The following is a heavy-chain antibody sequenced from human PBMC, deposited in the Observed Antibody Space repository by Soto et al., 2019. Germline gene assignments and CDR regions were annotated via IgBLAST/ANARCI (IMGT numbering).Heavy chain of an antibody. CDR2: INHSGFT. CDR1: GGSLRGHY. J-gene: IGHJ4*02. D-gene: IGHD1-26*01. CDR3: ARAAVKLGATLFDS. Sequence: PSETLSLTCAVSGGSLRGHYWSWIRQSPEKGLEWIGEINHSGFTNYNPTLKSRVTISRDASKNQFSLRLSSVTAADSAVYFCARAAVKLGATLFDSWGQGTLVTVSS. V-gene: IGHV4-34*01.